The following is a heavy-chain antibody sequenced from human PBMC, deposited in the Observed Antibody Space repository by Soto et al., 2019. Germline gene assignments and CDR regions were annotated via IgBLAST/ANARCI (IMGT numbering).Heavy chain of an antibody. CDR1: GFTFDDYA. Sequence: PGGSLRLSCAASGFTFDDYAMHWVRQAPGKGLEWVSGISWNSGSIGYADSVKGRFTISRDNAKNSLYLQMNSLRAEDTALYYCAKDIAAAGTDYYYGMDVWGQGTTVTV. J-gene: IGHJ6*02. V-gene: IGHV3-9*01. CDR3: AKDIAAAGTDYYYGMDV. CDR2: ISWNSGSI. D-gene: IGHD6-13*01.